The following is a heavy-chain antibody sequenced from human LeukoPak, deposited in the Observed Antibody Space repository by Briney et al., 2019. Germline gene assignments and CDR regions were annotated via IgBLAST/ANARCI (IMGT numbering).Heavy chain of an antibody. D-gene: IGHD6-13*01. J-gene: IGHJ4*02. CDR3: ARVDSRTAQFDY. CDR1: GFNVSSNY. V-gene: IGHV3-66*01. CDR2: IYSGGST. Sequence: GGSLRLSCAVSGFNVSSNYLNWVRQAPGKGPEWVSVIYSGGSTYYADSAKGRFTISRDNSKNTLYLQMNSLRAEDTAVYHCARVDSRTAQFDYWGQGTLVTVSS.